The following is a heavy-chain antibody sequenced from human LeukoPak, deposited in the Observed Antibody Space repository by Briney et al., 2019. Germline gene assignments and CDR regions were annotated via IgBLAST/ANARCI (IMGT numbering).Heavy chain of an antibody. CDR2: ISSGSDYI. J-gene: IGHJ4*02. CDR3: ASTNHYYGSGTYDYYFDY. CDR1: GFTFSSYS. Sequence: GGSLRLSCATSGFTFSSYSMNWVRQAPGTGLEWGSSISSGSDYIYYADSVKGRFTISRDNAKNSLYLQMTSLRAEDTAVYYCASTNHYYGSGTYDYYFDYWGQGTLLTVSS. D-gene: IGHD3-10*01. V-gene: IGHV3-21*01.